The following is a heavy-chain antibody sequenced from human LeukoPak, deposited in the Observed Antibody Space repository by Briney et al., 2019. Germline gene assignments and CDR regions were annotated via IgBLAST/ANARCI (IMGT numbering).Heavy chain of an antibody. CDR3: AKLAKYFYGSETYYFFEH. CDR2: IKQDGSEK. Sequence: QSGGSLRLSCAASGFTFSSYWMSWVRQAPGKGLEWVANIKQDGSEKYYVDSVKGRFTISRDNAKNSLYLQMNRLRAEDTAVYYCAKLAKYFYGSETYYFFEHWGQGTPVTASS. J-gene: IGHJ4*02. D-gene: IGHD3-10*01. CDR1: GFTFSSYW. V-gene: IGHV3-7*01.